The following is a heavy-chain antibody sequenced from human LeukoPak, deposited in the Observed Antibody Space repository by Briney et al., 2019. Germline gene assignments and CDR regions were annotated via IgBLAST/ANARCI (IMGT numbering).Heavy chain of an antibody. CDR3: AREPGSQVDY. D-gene: IGHD1-14*01. CDR2: MNPNSGNT. J-gene: IGHJ4*02. CDR1: GYTFTSYD. V-gene: IGHV1-8*01. Sequence: ASVKVSCKASGYTFTSYDINWVRQATGQGLEWMGWMNPNSGNTGYAQKFQGRVTMTTDTSTSTAYMELRSLRSDDTAVYYCAREPGSQVDYWGQGTLVTVSS.